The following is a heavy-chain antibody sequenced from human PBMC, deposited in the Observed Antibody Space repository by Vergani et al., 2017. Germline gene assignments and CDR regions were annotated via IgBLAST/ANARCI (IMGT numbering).Heavy chain of an antibody. D-gene: IGHD1-26*01. J-gene: IGHJ4*02. CDR2: IIPILGIA. CDR1: GGTFSSYT. Sequence: QVQLVQSGAEVKKPGSSVKVSCKASGGTFSSYTISWVRQAPGQGLEWMGRIIPILGIANYAQKFQGRVTITADKSTSTAYMELSSLRSEDTAVYYCARDDWHSGSYAPAAGYWGQGTLVTVSS. V-gene: IGHV1-69*08. CDR3: ARDDWHSGSYAPAAGY.